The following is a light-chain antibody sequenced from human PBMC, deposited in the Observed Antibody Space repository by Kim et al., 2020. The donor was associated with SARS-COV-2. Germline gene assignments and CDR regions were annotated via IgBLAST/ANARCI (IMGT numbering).Light chain of an antibody. CDR2: GRPS. CDR3: QHCGYPVSIT. V-gene: IGKV3-20*01. CDR1: QSVSRDY. J-gene: IGKJ5*01. Sequence: SPGERATLSCRASQSVSRDYVAWSHQTPGQSLRLLIYGRPSSSTTVIDDRSSGRGAGADFTLIIRRVQPEDAVEYSWQHCGYPVSITGGNGIRIEIK.